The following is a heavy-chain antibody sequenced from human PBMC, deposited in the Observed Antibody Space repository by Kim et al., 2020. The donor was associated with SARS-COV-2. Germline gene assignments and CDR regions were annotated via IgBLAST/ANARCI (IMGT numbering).Heavy chain of an antibody. CDR2: IYSFART. CDR3: LRDTGGY. CDR1: RFTVTSSH. D-gene: IGHD2-8*02. Sequence: GGSLRLSCSLSRFTVTSSHMYWVRQAPGKGLEFVSIIYSFARTYYADSVMGRFIISRDDSKNMLYLHMNSLRADDTAVYYCLRDTGGYWGQGTLVTVSA. J-gene: IGHJ4*02. V-gene: IGHV3-53*01.